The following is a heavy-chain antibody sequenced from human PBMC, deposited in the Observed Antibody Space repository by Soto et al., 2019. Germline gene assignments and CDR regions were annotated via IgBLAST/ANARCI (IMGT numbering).Heavy chain of an antibody. Sequence: QVQLVQSGAEVKKPGPSVKVSCKASGGTFRSYSISWVRQAPGQGLEWMGGIIPIFDITNYAQKFQGRDTITADESTSTAYMELSSLGSDDTAVYYCARPDEGGYSSNHHYYYALDVWGQGTTVTV. D-gene: IGHD3-22*01. CDR3: ARPDEGGYSSNHHYYYALDV. V-gene: IGHV1-69*01. CDR1: GGTFRSYS. CDR2: IIPIFDIT. J-gene: IGHJ6*02.